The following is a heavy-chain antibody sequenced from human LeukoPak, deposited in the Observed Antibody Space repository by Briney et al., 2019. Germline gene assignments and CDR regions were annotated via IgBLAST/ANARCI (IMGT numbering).Heavy chain of an antibody. CDR2: ISGTGGST. CDR3: AKQFGDLRTPWAYYFDY. V-gene: IGHV3-23*01. D-gene: IGHD4-17*01. Sequence: RSGGSLRLSCAVSGFTFSSYAMKWVRQAPGKGLEWVSAISGTGGSTYYADSVKGRFTISRDNSKNTLYLQMNTLRAEDTAVYCCAKQFGDLRTPWAYYFDYWGQGTLVTVSS. J-gene: IGHJ4*02. CDR1: GFTFSSYA.